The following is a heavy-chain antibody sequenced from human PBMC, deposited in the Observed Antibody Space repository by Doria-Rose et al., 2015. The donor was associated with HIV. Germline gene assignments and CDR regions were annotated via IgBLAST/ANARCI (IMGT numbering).Heavy chain of an antibody. V-gene: IGHV4-34*01. CDR2: INHSGNT. D-gene: IGHD3-3*01. Sequence: LQQWDAELLKPSETLSLTCAVYGGSLSGYHWTWIRQPPGEGLEWIGEINHSGNTIYNPSLATRVTMSVDTSKNQFSLNVTSVTAADTAIYYCARTQSGITFFGVVAEYFDCWGQGNLVTVSS. CDR3: ARTQSGITFFGVVAEYFDC. J-gene: IGHJ4*02. CDR1: GGSLSGYH.